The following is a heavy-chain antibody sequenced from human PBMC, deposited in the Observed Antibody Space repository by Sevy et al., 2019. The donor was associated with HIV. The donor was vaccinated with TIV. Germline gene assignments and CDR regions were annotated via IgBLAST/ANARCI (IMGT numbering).Heavy chain of an antibody. D-gene: IGHD2-8*01. Sequence: GGSLRLSCAASGFTFSKYSMSWVRQPPGKGLEWVSTLSFGCGEINYADSVKGRFPISRDNSKSSVYLQMKNLRPEDTAVYYCAREGCTKPHDYWGQGTLVTVSS. CDR2: LSFGCGEI. J-gene: IGHJ4*02. CDR3: AREGCTKPHDY. V-gene: IGHV3-23*01. CDR1: GFTFSKYS.